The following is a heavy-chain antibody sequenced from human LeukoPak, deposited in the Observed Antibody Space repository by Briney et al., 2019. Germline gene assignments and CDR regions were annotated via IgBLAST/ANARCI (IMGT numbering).Heavy chain of an antibody. D-gene: IGHD2/OR15-2a*01. J-gene: IGHJ4*02. CDR2: ISGYNGNT. V-gene: IGHV1-18*01. CDR1: EYTFTSYG. Sequence: GASAKVSCKASEYTFTSYGISWVRQAPGQGLEWMGWISGYNGNTIYAQKLQGRVSMTTDTSTSTAYMDLRSLRSDDTAVYYCARDYCNNPTCHTREFDYWGQGTLVTVSS. CDR3: ARDYCNNPTCHTREFDY.